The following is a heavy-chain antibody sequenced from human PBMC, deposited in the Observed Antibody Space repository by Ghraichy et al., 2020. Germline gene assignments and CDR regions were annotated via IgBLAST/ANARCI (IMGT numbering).Heavy chain of an antibody. Sequence: SGPTLVKPTETLTLTCTVSGFSLSNARMGVSWIRQPPGKALEWLAHIFSNDEKSYSTSLKSRLTISKDTSKSQVVLTMTNMDPVDTATYYCARIGAPSSGWYTVRQADDAFDIWGQGTMVTVSS. CDR1: GFSLSNARMG. CDR2: IFSNDEK. V-gene: IGHV2-26*01. D-gene: IGHD6-19*01. J-gene: IGHJ3*02. CDR3: ARIGAPSSGWYTVRQADDAFDI.